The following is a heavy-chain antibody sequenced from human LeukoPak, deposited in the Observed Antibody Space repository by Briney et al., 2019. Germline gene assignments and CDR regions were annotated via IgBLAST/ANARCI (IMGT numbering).Heavy chain of an antibody. Sequence: GGSLRLSCSASGFTFTTYGMNWVRQAPGKGLEWVSGIGGSGTRTYYADSVKGRFTISRDNSKNTLYLQMNSLGDEDTAVYYCAKDSHWILFDDWGQGTLVTVSS. D-gene: IGHD2-2*03. J-gene: IGHJ4*02. V-gene: IGHV3-23*01. CDR1: GFTFTTYG. CDR3: AKDSHWILFDD. CDR2: IGGSGTRT.